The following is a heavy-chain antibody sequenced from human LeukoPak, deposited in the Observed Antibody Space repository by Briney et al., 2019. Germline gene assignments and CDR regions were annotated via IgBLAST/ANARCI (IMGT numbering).Heavy chain of an antibody. V-gene: IGHV3-23*01. D-gene: IGHD5-24*01. CDR3: AKVQEMSTILPPFHY. CDR1: GFTFSSYE. CDR2: ISGSGDTI. Sequence: PGGSLRLSCAASGFTFSSYEMNWVRQAPGKGLQWVSAISGSGDTIYYADSVKGRFTISRDNSKNTLYLQMNSLRAEDTAVYYCAKVQEMSTILPPFHYWGQGTLVTVSS. J-gene: IGHJ4*02.